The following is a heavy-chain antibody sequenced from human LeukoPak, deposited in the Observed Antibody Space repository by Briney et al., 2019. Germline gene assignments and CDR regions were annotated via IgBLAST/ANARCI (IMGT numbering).Heavy chain of an antibody. Sequence: SQTLSLTCAISGDTVSSNSAAWNWIRQSPSRGLEWLGRTYYRSKWYNDYAVSVKSRITINPDTSKNQFSLQLNSVTPEDTAVYYCARAGYSSSWYIRSFDYWGQGTLVTVSS. CDR1: GDTVSSNSAA. V-gene: IGHV6-1*01. D-gene: IGHD6-13*01. CDR2: TYYRSKWYN. CDR3: ARAGYSSSWYIRSFDY. J-gene: IGHJ4*02.